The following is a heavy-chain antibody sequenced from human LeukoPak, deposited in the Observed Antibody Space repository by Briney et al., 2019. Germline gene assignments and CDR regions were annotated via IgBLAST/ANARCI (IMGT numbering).Heavy chain of an antibody. V-gene: IGHV4-4*07. J-gene: IGHJ5*02. Sequence: SETLSLTCAVYGGSFSGYYWRWIRQPPGKGLEWIGRIYTSGSTNYNPSLKSRVTQSVDTSKNQFSLKLSSVTAADTAVYYCAREKNYDILRFDPWGQGTLVTVSS. CDR3: AREKNYDILRFDP. CDR1: GGSFSGYY. CDR2: IYTSGST. D-gene: IGHD3-9*01.